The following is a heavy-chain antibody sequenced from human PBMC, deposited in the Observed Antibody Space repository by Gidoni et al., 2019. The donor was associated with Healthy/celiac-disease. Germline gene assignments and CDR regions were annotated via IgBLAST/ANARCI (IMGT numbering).Heavy chain of an antibody. CDR2: IYSGGST. V-gene: IGHV3-53*02. J-gene: IGHJ4*02. CDR3: ARVKVVITPEAFDY. Sequence: EVQLVETGGGLIQPGGSLRLSCAASGFTVSSTYMSWVRQAPGKGLEWVSVIYSGGSTYYADSVKGRFTISRDNSKNTLYLQMNSLRAEDTAVYYCARVKVVITPEAFDYWGQGTLVTVSS. D-gene: IGHD3-22*01. CDR1: GFTVSSTY.